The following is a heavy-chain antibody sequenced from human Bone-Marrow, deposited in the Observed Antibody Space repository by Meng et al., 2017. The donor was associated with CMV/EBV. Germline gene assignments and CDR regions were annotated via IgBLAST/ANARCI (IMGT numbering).Heavy chain of an antibody. Sequence: SETLSLTCTVSGGSISSYYWSWIRQPPGKGLEWIGYIYYSGSTNYNPSLKSRVTISVDTSKNQFSLKLSSVTAADTAVYYCARSVVDYGMDVWGQGTTVTVSS. CDR2: IYYSGST. J-gene: IGHJ6*02. CDR3: ARSVVDYGMDV. CDR1: GGSISSYY. V-gene: IGHV4-59*08. D-gene: IGHD2-21*01.